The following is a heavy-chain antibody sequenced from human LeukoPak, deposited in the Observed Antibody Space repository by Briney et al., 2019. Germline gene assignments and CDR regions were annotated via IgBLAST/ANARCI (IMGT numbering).Heavy chain of an antibody. J-gene: IGHJ4*02. CDR3: ARDPWKQWLVIDY. Sequence: GGSLRLSCAASGFTFSSYSMTWVRQAPGKGLEWVSSISSSSSYIYYADSVKGRFTISRDNAKNSLYLQMNSLRAEDTAVYYCARDPWKQWLVIDYWGQGTLVTVSS. D-gene: IGHD6-19*01. CDR1: GFTFSSYS. V-gene: IGHV3-21*01. CDR2: ISSSSSYI.